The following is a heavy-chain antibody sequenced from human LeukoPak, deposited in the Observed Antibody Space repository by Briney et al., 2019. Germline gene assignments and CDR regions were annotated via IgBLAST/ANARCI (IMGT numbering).Heavy chain of an antibody. CDR2: ISHDGSNK. CDR1: GFTFSSYA. V-gene: IGHV3-30*04. J-gene: IGHJ5*02. Sequence: GRSLRLSCAASGFTFSSYAMHWVRQAPGKGLEWVAVISHDGSNKYYADSVKGRFTISRDNSKNTLYLQMNSLRAEDTAVYYCARDLYDSGSYPTSNWFDPWGQGTLVTVSS. D-gene: IGHD1-26*01. CDR3: ARDLYDSGSYPTSNWFDP.